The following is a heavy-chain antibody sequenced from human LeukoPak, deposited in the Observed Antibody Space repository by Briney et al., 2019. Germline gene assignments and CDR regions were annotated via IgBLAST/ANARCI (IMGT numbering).Heavy chain of an antibody. CDR3: ATEGRSTTPGY. J-gene: IGHJ4*02. CDR2: ISSSRTSI. Sequence: GGSLRLSCGASGFTFSSYTMIWVRRAPGMGLEWVSSISSSRTSIYYADSVKGRFTISRDNAKNSLYLQMNSLRAEDTSVYYCATEGRSTTPGYWGQGTLVIVSS. V-gene: IGHV3-21*01. D-gene: IGHD6-13*01. CDR1: GFTFSSYT.